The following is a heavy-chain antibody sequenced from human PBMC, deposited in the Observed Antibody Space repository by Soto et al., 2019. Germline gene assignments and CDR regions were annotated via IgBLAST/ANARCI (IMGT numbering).Heavy chain of an antibody. D-gene: IGHD2-15*01. V-gene: IGHV3-23*01. Sequence: GGSLRLACETSGFTFSNCVMTWVRQPPGKRLEWVSVITTNGHTDYADSVKGRFTISRDNSKNTVYLQMNSLRAEDTAVYCAKCLLNGRWYAADCGQGTLVTVSA. CDR2: ITTNGHT. J-gene: IGHJ4*02. CDR3: AKCLLNGRWYAAD. CDR1: GFTFSNCV.